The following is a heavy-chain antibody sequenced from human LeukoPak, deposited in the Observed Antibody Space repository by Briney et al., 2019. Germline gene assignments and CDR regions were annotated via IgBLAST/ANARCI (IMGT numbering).Heavy chain of an antibody. CDR1: GFTFSSYW. Sequence: GGSLRLSCAASGFTFSSYWMSWVRQAPGKGLEWVANIKQDGSEKYYVDSVKGRFTIPRDNAKNSLYLQMNSLRAEDTAVYYCARELRGTIFGVTANWFDPWGQGTLVTVSS. V-gene: IGHV3-7*01. J-gene: IGHJ5*02. D-gene: IGHD3-3*01. CDR2: IKQDGSEK. CDR3: ARELRGTIFGVTANWFDP.